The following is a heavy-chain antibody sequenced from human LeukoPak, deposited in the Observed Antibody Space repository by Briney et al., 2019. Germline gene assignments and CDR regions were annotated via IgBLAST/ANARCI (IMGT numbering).Heavy chain of an antibody. D-gene: IGHD2-2*01. CDR1: GFTFSSHA. Sequence: GPLRLSCAASGFTFSSHALSWVRQAPGKGLEWVSSLSGSGYNTYYADSVKGRFTISRDNSKNTVYLQMNSLRAEDTAVYYCAKDPYGTRYFDYWGQGTLVTVAS. V-gene: IGHV3-23*01. CDR2: LSGSGYNT. J-gene: IGHJ4*02. CDR3: AKDPYGTRYFDY.